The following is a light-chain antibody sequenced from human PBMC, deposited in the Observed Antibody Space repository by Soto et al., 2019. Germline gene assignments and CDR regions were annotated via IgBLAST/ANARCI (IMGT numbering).Light chain of an antibody. CDR2: ATS. V-gene: IGKV3-11*01. J-gene: IGKJ5*01. CDR1: QSVNRY. Sequence: EIVLTQSPATLSVSLGERATISCRASQSVNRYLAWYQQKPGQAPRLLIYATSTMATGIPARFSGSGSGTDFTLTISSLQPEDFAIYYCQQRHHWLPTFGEGTRLE. CDR3: QQRHHWLPT.